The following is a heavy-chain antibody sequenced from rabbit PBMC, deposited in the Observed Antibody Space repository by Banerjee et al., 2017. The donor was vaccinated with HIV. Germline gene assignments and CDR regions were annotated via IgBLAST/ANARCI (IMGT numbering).Heavy chain of an antibody. D-gene: IGHD6-1*01. CDR3: ARIFVDSGYACDL. J-gene: IGHJ4*01. CDR1: GFSFSSYYY. Sequence: QSLEESGGDLVKPGASLTLTCTASGFSFSSYYYMCWVRQAPGKGLEWIACIYTGSSGSTYYASWAKGRFTISKTSSTTVTLQMTSLTAADMATYFCARIFVDSGYACDLWGPGTLVTVS. CDR2: IYTGSSGST. V-gene: IGHV1S40*01.